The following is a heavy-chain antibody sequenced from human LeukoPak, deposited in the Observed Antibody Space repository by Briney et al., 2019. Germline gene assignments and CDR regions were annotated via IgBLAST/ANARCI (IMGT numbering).Heavy chain of an antibody. CDR2: ISYDGSNK. Sequence: GRSLRLSCAASGFTFSSYAMHWVRQAPGKGLEWVAVISYDGSNKYYADSVKGRFTISRDNSKNTLYVQMNSLRAEDTAVYYCARARYYGSGSLGYYYYMDVWGKGTPVTVSS. V-gene: IGHV3-30*04. CDR3: ARARYYGSGSLGYYYYMDV. J-gene: IGHJ6*03. CDR1: GFTFSSYA. D-gene: IGHD3-10*01.